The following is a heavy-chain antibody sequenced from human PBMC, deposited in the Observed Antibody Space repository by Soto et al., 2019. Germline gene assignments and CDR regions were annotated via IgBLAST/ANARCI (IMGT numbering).Heavy chain of an antibody. D-gene: IGHD3-22*01. CDR1: GFTISSYW. Sequence: HPGGSLRLSCVASGFTISSYWMSWVRQAPGRGLEWVANIKQDGSEKHYVDSVKGRFTISKDYAKNSLYLQMNSLRAEDTAVYYCARALVVVTEYFDYWGQGILVTVSS. CDR3: ARALVVVTEYFDY. V-gene: IGHV3-7*03. CDR2: IKQDGSEK. J-gene: IGHJ4*02.